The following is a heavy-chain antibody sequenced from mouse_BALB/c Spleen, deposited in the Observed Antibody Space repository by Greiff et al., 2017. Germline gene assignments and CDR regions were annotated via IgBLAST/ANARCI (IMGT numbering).Heavy chain of an antibody. D-gene: IGHD1-1*01. CDR1: GFTFSNYW. Sequence: EVHLVESGGGLVQPGGSMKLSCVASGFTFSNYWMNWVRQSPEKGLEWVAEIRLKSNNYATHYAESVKGRFTISRDDSKSSVYLQMNNLRAEDTGIYYCTTYYGSSPWFAYWGQGTLVTVSA. V-gene: IGHV6-6*02. CDR2: IRLKSNNYAT. J-gene: IGHJ3*01. CDR3: TTYYGSSPWFAY.